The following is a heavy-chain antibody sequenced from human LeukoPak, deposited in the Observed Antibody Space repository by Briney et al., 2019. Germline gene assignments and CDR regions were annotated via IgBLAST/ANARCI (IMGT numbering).Heavy chain of an antibody. CDR3: ARLARAPLFHFDY. Sequence: PSQTLSLTCTVSGGSISSGGYYWSWIRQPPGKGLEWIGYIYHSGSTYYNPSLKSRVTISVDTSKNQFSLKLSSVTAADTAVYYCARLARAPLFHFDYWGQGTLVTVSS. J-gene: IGHJ4*02. CDR2: IYHSGST. CDR1: GGSISSGGYY. V-gene: IGHV4-30-2*01. D-gene: IGHD2-21*01.